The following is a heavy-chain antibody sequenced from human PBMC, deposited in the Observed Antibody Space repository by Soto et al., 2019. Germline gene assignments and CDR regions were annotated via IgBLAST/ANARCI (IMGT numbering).Heavy chain of an antibody. Sequence: SAILSLTCTVSGGYISSYHWSWIRQTPGKGLEWIGYIYYSGSTNYNPSLKSRVTISVDTSKNQFTLKLSSVTDAYTAVYYCASDRGILTGYYHYFDYWGQGTLVTVSS. CDR1: GGYISSYH. J-gene: IGHJ4*02. CDR3: ASDRGILTGYYHYFDY. D-gene: IGHD3-9*01. V-gene: IGHV4-59*01. CDR2: IYYSGST.